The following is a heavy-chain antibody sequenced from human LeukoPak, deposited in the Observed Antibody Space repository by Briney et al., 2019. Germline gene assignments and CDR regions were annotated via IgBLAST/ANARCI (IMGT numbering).Heavy chain of an antibody. D-gene: IGHD5-12*01. V-gene: IGHV3-23*01. Sequence: PGGSLRLSCNVSGFTFSRYAMSWVRQAPGKGLEWVSGISGSGASTYYADSVRGRFTISRDESKHMLYLQMNSLSVEDTAIYYCARDLMSGFYLRSFDYWGQGTLVAVSS. J-gene: IGHJ4*02. CDR2: ISGSGAST. CDR1: GFTFSRYA. CDR3: ARDLMSGFYLRSFDY.